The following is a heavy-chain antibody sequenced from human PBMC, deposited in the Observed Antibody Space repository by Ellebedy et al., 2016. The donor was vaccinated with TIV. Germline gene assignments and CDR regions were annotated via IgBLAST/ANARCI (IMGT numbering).Heavy chain of an antibody. CDR2: ITSSGSTT. J-gene: IGHJ3*01. CDR1: GFTFSDFY. V-gene: IGHV3-11*01. CDR3: ARARVDAFDF. Sequence: GESLKISCAASGFTFSDFYMSWIRQAPGKGLEWVSYITSSGSTTYYADSVKGRFTISRDNATNSLYLQMNSLRPEDTALYYCARARVDAFDFWGQGTMLTVSS.